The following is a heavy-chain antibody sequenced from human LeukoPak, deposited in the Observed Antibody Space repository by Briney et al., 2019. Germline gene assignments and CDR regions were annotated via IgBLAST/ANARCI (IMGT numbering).Heavy chain of an antibody. D-gene: IGHD6-13*01. CDR3: ARGYYSSSRFDP. Sequence: GGSLRLSCAASGFPFSNYWMHWVRQAPGKGLVWVSRVNSDGSTTNYADSVKGRFTISRDNAENTLYMRMNSLRPEDTAVYYCARGYYSSSRFDPWGQGTLVTVSS. CDR1: GFPFSNYW. CDR2: VNSDGSTT. V-gene: IGHV3-74*01. J-gene: IGHJ5*02.